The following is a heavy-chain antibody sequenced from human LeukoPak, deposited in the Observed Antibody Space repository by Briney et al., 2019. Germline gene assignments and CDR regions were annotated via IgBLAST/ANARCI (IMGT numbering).Heavy chain of an antibody. CDR3: ARSGRGGAFDI. D-gene: IGHD1-26*01. CDR2: IYSEGSRT. Sequence: GGSLRLSCAGSGFTLSSYWMHWVRQGPGKGRVWVSRIYSEGSRTTYADSVRGRFTISGDNAKNTLYLQMNSLRADDTAVYYCARSGRGGAFDIWGQGTMVTVSS. CDR1: GFTLSSYW. J-gene: IGHJ3*02. V-gene: IGHV3-74*01.